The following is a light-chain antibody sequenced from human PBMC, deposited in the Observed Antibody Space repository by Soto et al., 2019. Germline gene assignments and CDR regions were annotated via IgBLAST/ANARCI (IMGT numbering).Light chain of an antibody. V-gene: IGKV3-20*01. CDR1: QSVRSS. CDR3: QQYGSSGT. J-gene: IGKJ1*01. Sequence: SVLTHSPATLSLSPWEIATLSYRATQSVRSSLAWYRQQPGQAPRLLIYDESRRVTGIPARFSGSGSGTDFTLTISRLEPEDFAVYYCQQYGSSGTFGQRTKVDIK. CDR2: DES.